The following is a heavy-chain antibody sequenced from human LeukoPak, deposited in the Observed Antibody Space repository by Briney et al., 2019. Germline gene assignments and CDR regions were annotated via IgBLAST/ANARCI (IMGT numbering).Heavy chain of an antibody. CDR2: MYYSGGT. D-gene: IGHD7-27*01. J-gene: IGHJ4*02. CDR1: GASISGYY. Sequence: PSETLSLTCRVSGASISGYYWSWIRQPPAKGLEWIGHMYYSGGTTYNPSLKSRVSISLDTSKKHFSLKLSSVTAADTAVYYCAGTGLFFDYWSQGTLVTVSS. V-gene: IGHV4-59*01. CDR3: AGTGLFFDY.